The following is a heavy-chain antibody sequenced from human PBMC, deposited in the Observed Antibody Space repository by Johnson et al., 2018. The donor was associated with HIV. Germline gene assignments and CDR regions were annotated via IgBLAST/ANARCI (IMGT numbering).Heavy chain of an antibody. Sequence: QVQLVESGGGVVQPGRSLRLSCAASGFTFSSYGMNWVRQAPGKGLEWVAVISYDGSNKYYADSVKGRFTISRDDSKNTAYVQMNALRPDDTAVYHCTKVVGCCSGGGCYTPGDVWGQGTVVTVSS. D-gene: IGHD2-15*01. CDR1: GFTFSSYG. CDR3: TKVVGCCSGGGCYTPGDV. CDR2: ISYDGSNK. J-gene: IGHJ3*01. V-gene: IGHV3-30*18.